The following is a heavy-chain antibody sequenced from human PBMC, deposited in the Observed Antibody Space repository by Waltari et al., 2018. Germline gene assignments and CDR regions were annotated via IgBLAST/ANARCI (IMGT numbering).Heavy chain of an antibody. D-gene: IGHD2-15*01. J-gene: IGHJ6*03. Sequence: QVQVVQSGAEVKKPGASVKVSCKVSGYTLAGFSIHWVRRAHGKGLEWMGRLDPKDGHAVLAQNFQGRVTMTEDSSTDTAYMELSSLRPEDTALYYCHLTGRNIVVMAATSPSFYSYIDVWGRGTTVTVSS. V-gene: IGHV1-24*01. CDR2: LDPKDGHA. CDR3: HLTGRNIVVMAATSPSFYSYIDV. CDR1: GYTLAGFS.